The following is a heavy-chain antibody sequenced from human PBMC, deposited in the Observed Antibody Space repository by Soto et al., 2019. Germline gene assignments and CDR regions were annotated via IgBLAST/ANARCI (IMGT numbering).Heavy chain of an antibody. CDR2: INSDETIT. V-gene: IGHV3-74*01. D-gene: IGHD2-21*02. CDR3: VCFECGRTAVVTAMEANGY. J-gene: IGHJ4*02. Sequence: GGSLRLSCAASGFTFSNYWMHWVRQGPGKGLVWVSRINSDETITSYADSVKGRFTIARDNAKNTLYLQMSSLGVEDTALYYCVCFECGRTAVVTAMEANGYWGQGTLVTVSS. CDR1: GFTFSNYW.